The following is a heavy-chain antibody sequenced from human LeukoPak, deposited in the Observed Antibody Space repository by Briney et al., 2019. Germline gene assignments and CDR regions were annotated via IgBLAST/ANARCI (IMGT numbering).Heavy chain of an antibody. D-gene: IGHD1-26*01. CDR1: GGSISSYY. V-gene: IGHV4-4*07. CDR3: ARERAYGWEPLPRYFDL. J-gene: IGHJ2*01. CDR2: IYTSGGI. Sequence: SETLSLTCTVSGGSISSYYWSWIRQPAGKGLEWIGRIYTSGGINCNPSLKSRVTMSGDTSKKQFSLKLTSVTAADTAVYYCARERAYGWEPLPRYFDLWGRGTLVTISS.